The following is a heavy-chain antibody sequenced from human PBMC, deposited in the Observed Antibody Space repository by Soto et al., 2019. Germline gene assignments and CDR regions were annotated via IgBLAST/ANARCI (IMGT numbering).Heavy chain of an antibody. D-gene: IGHD1-26*01. V-gene: IGHV3-30*18. Sequence: QVPLVESGGGVVQPGRSLRLSCAASGFTFNSHGMHWVRQAPGKGLEWVGVISYDGSNKYYADAVKGRFTISRDNFKNTLYLQINSLRTEDTAVYYCAKGVREWELRSLGFWGQGALVTVSS. CDR3: AKGVREWELRSLGF. CDR1: GFTFNSHG. CDR2: ISYDGSNK. J-gene: IGHJ4*02.